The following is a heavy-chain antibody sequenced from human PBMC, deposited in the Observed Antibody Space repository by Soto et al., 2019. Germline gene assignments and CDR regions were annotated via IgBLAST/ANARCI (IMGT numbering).Heavy chain of an antibody. CDR1: GGTFSSYT. J-gene: IGHJ3*02. V-gene: IGHV1-69*02. CDR2: IIPILGIA. D-gene: IGHD5-18*01. CDR3: ATLPPSYGPIPAFAI. Sequence: EASVKVSCKASGGTFSSYTISWVRQAPGQGLEWMGRIIPILGIANYAQKFQGRVTITADKSTSTAYMELSSLRSEDTAVYSRATLPPSYGPIPAFAIRRQRTMLTVSS.